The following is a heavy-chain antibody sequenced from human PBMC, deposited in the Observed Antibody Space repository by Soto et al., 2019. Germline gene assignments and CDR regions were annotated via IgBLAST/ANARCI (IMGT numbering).Heavy chain of an antibody. J-gene: IGHJ4*02. D-gene: IGHD5-12*01. V-gene: IGHV4-30-2*01. CDR2: IYHSGSS. CDR3: ARAGRDGYDYPYWFDF. Sequence: TLSLTCAVSGDSITSRGYSWSWIRQPPGEGLEWIGYIYHSGSSYYNPSHKSRVTISLDESQNQFSLNLRSVTAADTAVYYCARAGRDGYDYPYWFDFWGQGTLLTVS. CDR1: GDSITSRGYS.